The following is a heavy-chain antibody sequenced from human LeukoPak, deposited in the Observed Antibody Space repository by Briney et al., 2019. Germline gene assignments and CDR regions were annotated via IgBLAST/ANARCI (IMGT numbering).Heavy chain of an antibody. D-gene: IGHD3-10*01. J-gene: IGHJ4*02. V-gene: IGHV4-34*01. CDR2: INHSGST. CDR3: ARANPQGRERTYYYGSGSNYRSALPDY. Sequence: SETLSLTCAVYGGSFSGYYWSWIRQPPGKGLEWIGEINHSGSTNYNPSLKSRVTISVDTSKNQFSLKLSSVTAADTAVYYCARANPQGRERTYYYGSGSNYRSALPDYWGQGTLVTVSS. CDR1: GGSFSGYY.